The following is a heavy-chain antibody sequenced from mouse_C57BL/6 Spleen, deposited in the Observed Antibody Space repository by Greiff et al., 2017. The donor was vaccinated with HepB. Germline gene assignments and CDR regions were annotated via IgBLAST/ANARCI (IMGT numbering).Heavy chain of an antibody. D-gene: IGHD3-3*01. CDR2: ISDGGSYT. V-gene: IGHV5-4*01. CDR1: GFTFSSYA. Sequence: EVKLVESGGGLVKPGGSLKLSCAASGFTFSSYAMSWVRQTPEKRLEWVATISDGGSYTYYPDNVKGRFTISRDNAKNNLYLQMSHLKSEDTAMYYCARDQLTLSFDYWGQGTTLTVSS. CDR3: ARDQLTLSFDY. J-gene: IGHJ2*01.